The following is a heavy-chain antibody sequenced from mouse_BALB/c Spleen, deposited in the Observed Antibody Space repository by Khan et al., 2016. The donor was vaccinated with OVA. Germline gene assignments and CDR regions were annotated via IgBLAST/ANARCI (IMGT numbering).Heavy chain of an antibody. Sequence: EVMLVESGGGLVQPGGSRKLSCAASGFTFSSFGMHWVRQAPKKGLEWVAYMSSGSSTIYYVDTVKGRFTISRDNPKNTLFLQMTSLRSEDTAMYYCVRSGGNFHWYFDVGGAGTSVTVSS. CDR3: VRSGGNFHWYFDV. CDR2: MSSGSSTI. D-gene: IGHD2-1*01. V-gene: IGHV5-17*02. J-gene: IGHJ1*01. CDR1: GFTFSSFG.